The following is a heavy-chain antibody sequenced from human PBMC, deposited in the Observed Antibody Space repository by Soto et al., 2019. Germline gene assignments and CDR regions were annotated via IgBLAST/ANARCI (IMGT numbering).Heavy chain of an antibody. D-gene: IGHD3-3*01. J-gene: IGHJ6*02. CDR1: GDSVSSNSAA. Sequence: SQTLSLTCAISGDSVSSNSAAWNWIRQSPSRGLEWLGRTYYRSKWYNDYAVSVKSRITINPDTSKNQFSLQLNSVTPEDTAVYYCARDYYDFWSGYYLGNYYGMDVWGQGTTVTVSS. CDR3: ARDYYDFWSGYYLGNYYGMDV. V-gene: IGHV6-1*01. CDR2: TYYRSKWYN.